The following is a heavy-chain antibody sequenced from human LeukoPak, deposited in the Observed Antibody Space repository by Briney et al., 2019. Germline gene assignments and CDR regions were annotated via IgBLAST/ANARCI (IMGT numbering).Heavy chain of an antibody. CDR2: IDYSGST. J-gene: IGHJ6*03. CDR3: ATSNQLIYYYYYKDV. V-gene: IGHV4-59*01. CDR1: GGSISDYY. Sequence: SETLSLTCTVSGGSISDYYWSWIRQPPGKGLEWIGYIDYSGSTNYNPSLKSRVTISVDTSQKHFSLKLSSVTAADTAVYYCATSNQLIYYYYYKDVWGKGTTVTVSS. D-gene: IGHD2-2*01.